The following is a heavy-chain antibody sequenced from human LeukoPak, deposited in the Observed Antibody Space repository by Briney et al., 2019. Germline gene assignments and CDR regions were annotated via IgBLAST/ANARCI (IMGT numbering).Heavy chain of an antibody. J-gene: IGHJ4*02. D-gene: IGHD6-19*01. V-gene: IGHV5-51*01. CDR2: SYPGDSDT. CDR1: GYNFTNYX. CDR3: ARPVAGTFGY. Sequence: GYNFTNYXXGGVRQLPGKGVEGMGISYPGDSDTRYSPSFHGQVTISADKSISTAYLQWSSLKASDTAMYYCARPVAGTFGYWGQGTLVTVSS.